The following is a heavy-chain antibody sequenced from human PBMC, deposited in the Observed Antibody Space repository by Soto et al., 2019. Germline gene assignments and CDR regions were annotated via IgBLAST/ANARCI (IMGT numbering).Heavy chain of an antibody. CDR3: ALRSMAVVPEY. D-gene: IGHD3-22*01. V-gene: IGHV4-59*01. J-gene: IGHJ4*02. Sequence: QVQLQESGPGLVKPSETLSLTCAVSGDSISSYYCMWIRQPPGKGLESIGYLYYGRSANYNPSLKSRVPLSVDTSTNQCSLTLSSMTAADTAGYYCALRSMAVVPEYWGQGTLVTVSS. CDR1: GDSISSYY. CDR2: LYYGRSA.